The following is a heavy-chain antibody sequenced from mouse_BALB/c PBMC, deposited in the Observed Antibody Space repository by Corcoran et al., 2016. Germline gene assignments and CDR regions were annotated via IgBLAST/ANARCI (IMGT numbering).Heavy chain of an antibody. CDR1: GYTFTSYV. V-gene: IGHV1S136*01. J-gene: IGHJ2*01. D-gene: IGHD1-1*01. CDR2: INPYNDGT. CDR3: SREFYVNPKVCDY. Sequence: EVQLQQSGPELVKPGASVKMSCKASGYTFTSYVMHWVKQKPGQGLEWIGYINPYNDGTKYNEKFKSKATMTSDKSSSTAYMQLSSLTSEDSAGYYCSREFYVNPKVCDYWGQGTTLPASS.